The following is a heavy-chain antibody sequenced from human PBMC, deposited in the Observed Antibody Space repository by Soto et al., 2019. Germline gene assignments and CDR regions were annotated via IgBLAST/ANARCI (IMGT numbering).Heavy chain of an antibody. CDR3: AKDGAYDYVWGSYRGLFDP. J-gene: IGHJ5*02. CDR2: ISGGGAST. D-gene: IGHD3-16*02. CDR1: GFTFSNYA. Sequence: GGSLRLSCAASGFTFSNYAMSWVRQAPGKGLEWVSSISGGGASTYYADSVKGRFTISRDSSKNTLYLQMNSLRAEDTATYYCAKDGAYDYVWGSYRGLFDPWGQGTLVTVSS. V-gene: IGHV3-23*01.